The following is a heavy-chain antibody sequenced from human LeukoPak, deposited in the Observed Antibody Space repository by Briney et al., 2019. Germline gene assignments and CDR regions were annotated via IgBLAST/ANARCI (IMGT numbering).Heavy chain of an antibody. D-gene: IGHD3-22*01. J-gene: IGHJ4*02. V-gene: IGHV3-23*01. CDR2: ISGSGGST. CDR1: GFTFRSYA. CDR3: ATYDSSGYYHYFDY. Sequence: GGSLRLSCAASGFTFRSYAMSWVRQAPGKGLEWVSAISGSGGSTDYADSVKGRFTISRDNSKNTLYMQMNSLRAEDTAVYYCATYDSSGYYHYFDYWGQGTLVTVSS.